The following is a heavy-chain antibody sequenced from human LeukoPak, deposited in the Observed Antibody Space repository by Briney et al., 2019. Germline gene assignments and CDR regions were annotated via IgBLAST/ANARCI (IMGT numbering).Heavy chain of an antibody. V-gene: IGHV3-21*01. Sequence: GGSLRLSCAASGFTFSSYSMNWVRQAPGKGLEWVSSISSSRSYIYYADSVKGRFTISRDNAKNSLYLQMNSLRAEDTAVYYCARWFGVHAFDIWGQGTMVTVSS. J-gene: IGHJ3*02. D-gene: IGHD3-10*01. CDR1: GFTFSSYS. CDR2: ISSSRSYI. CDR3: ARWFGVHAFDI.